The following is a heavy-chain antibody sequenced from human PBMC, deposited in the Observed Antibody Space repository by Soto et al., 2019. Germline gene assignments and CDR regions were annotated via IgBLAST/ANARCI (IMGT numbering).Heavy chain of an antibody. Sequence: QVQLVQSGAEVKKPGASVKVSCKASGYTFPSYYMHWVRHATGQGLEWMGIINPSGGSTSYAQKFQGRVTMTRETSTSTVYMELRSLRSEDTAVYYCARGRDGYKNDYWGQGTLVTVSS. CDR2: INPSGGST. CDR3: ARGRDGYKNDY. CDR1: GYTFPSYY. V-gene: IGHV1-46*03. D-gene: IGHD5-12*01. J-gene: IGHJ4*02.